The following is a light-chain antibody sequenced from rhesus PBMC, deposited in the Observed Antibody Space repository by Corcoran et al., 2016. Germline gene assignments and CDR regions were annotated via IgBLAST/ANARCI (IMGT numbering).Light chain of an antibody. J-gene: IGKJ1*01. CDR2: AAS. Sequence: DIQMTQSPSSLSASVGDRVTITCQASQGISNWLAWSQQKPGKAPKLLIYAASSLQSGVQSRFSVIGLGTESTLTISSLQPEDFATYYCQQHNSNPPTFGQWTKVEIK. V-gene: IGKV1-33*02. CDR1: QGISNW. CDR3: QQHNSNPPT.